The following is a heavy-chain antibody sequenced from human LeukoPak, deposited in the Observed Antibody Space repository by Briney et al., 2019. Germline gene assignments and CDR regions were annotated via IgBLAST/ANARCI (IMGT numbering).Heavy chain of an antibody. CDR2: IDSSSSTI. J-gene: IGHJ6*03. Sequence: PGGSLRLSCAVSGFTFSSYSMNWVRQTPGKGLEWVSYIDSSSSTIYYADSVKGRFTISRDNAKNSLYLQMNSLRAEDTAVYYCARVLRYCSGGNCYSGGLGYMDVWGKGTTVTISS. CDR3: ARVLRYCSGGNCYSGGLGYMDV. V-gene: IGHV3-48*01. CDR1: GFTFSSYS. D-gene: IGHD2-15*01.